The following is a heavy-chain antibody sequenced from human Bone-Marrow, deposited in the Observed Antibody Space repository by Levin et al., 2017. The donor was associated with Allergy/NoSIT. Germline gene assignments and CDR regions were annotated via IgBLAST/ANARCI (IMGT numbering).Heavy chain of an antibody. V-gene: IGHV4-31*03. J-gene: IGHJ4*02. CDR1: NDSIGRGGYY. Sequence: SETLSLTCTVSNDSIGRGGYYWSWIRQHPGKGLEHISYISHRGNTYYNPSLKSRLTMSLDTSNNQFSLNLISVTAADTAIYYCARLDGYNFDSWGQGTPVIVSS. CDR2: ISHRGNT. D-gene: IGHD5-12*01. CDR3: ARLDGYNFDS.